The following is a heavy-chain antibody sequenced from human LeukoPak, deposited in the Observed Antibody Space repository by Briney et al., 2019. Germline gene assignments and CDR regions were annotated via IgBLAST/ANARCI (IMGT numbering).Heavy chain of an antibody. Sequence: PSETLSLTCTVSGGSISSYYWSWIRQPPGKGLEWIGYIYYSGSTNYNPSLKSRVTISVDTSKDQFSLRLSSVTAADTAVYYCARVGGRYSSSWFLDYWGQGTLVTVSS. CDR2: IYYSGST. J-gene: IGHJ4*02. D-gene: IGHD6-13*01. CDR1: GGSISSYY. CDR3: ARVGGRYSSSWFLDY. V-gene: IGHV4-59*01.